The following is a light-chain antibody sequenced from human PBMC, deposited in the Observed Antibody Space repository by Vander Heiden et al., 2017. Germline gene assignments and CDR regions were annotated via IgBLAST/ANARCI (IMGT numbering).Light chain of an antibody. V-gene: IGKV2-28*01. CDR1: QSLLYTDGNNY. CDR3: MQPLQTPRA. J-gene: IGKJ1*01. Sequence: VLTQSRLFLPVTPGVLASISCRSSQSLLYTDGNNYLDWYLQKPGQSPQLLIYLGSTRASGVPERFTGSGSGTDFALKITRVEAEDVSIYYCMQPLQTPRAFGQGTKVEI. CDR2: LGS.